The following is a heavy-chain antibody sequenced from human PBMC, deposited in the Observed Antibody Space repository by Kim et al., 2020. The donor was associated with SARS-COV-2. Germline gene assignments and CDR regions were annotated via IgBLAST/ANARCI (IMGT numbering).Heavy chain of an antibody. CDR2: IDRDGGT. CDR1: GGSLSGYY. Sequence: SETLSLTCAVYGGSLSGYYGSWIRQSPGKGLEWIGQIDRDGGTNYNPSLKSRVTISIDMFKSQFSLKFSSLTDADTPMYYCTRNRTYCTGGSCFPSHFDLWGLGTRVSVSA. V-gene: IGHV4-34*01. CDR3: TRNRTYCTGGSCFPSHFDL. D-gene: IGHD2-15*01. J-gene: IGHJ4*02.